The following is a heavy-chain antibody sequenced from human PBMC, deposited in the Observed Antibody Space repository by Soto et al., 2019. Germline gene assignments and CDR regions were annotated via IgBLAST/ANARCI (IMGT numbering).Heavy chain of an antibody. D-gene: IGHD3-22*01. CDR3: ARLCALGYYYDSSGYNHLDY. Sequence: QVQLVQSGAEVKKPGASVKVSCKASGYTFTSYGISWVRQAPGQGLEWVGWISAYNGNTNYAQKLQGRVTMPTDTTTSTAYMELRSLRSDDTAVYYCARLCALGYYYDSSGYNHLDYWGQGTLVTVSS. CDR2: ISAYNGNT. V-gene: IGHV1-18*01. CDR1: GYTFTSYG. J-gene: IGHJ4*02.